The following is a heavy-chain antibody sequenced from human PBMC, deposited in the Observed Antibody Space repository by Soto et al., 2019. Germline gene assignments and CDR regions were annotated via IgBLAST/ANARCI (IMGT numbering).Heavy chain of an antibody. J-gene: IGHJ4*02. D-gene: IGHD6-19*01. Sequence: GGSLRLSCAASGFTFSNAWMSWVRQAPGKGLEWVGRIKSKTDGGTTDYAAPVKARFTISRDDSKNTLYLQMNSLKTEDTAVYYCTTDSRQQWLDYFDYWGQGTLVTVSS. V-gene: IGHV3-15*01. CDR2: IKSKTDGGTT. CDR1: GFTFSNAW. CDR3: TTDSRQQWLDYFDY.